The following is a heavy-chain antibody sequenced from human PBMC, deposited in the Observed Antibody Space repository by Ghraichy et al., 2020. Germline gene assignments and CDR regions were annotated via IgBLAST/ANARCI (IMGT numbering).Heavy chain of an antibody. CDR3: ARGGTPFGVVLNYNYYFDY. CDR2: VIPIFGTA. CDR1: GGTFSSYV. V-gene: IGHV1-69*06. D-gene: IGHD3-3*01. J-gene: IGHJ4*02. Sequence: SVKVSCKASGGTFSSYVISWVRQAPGQGLEWMGGVIPIFGTANYAQKFQGRVTITADKSTSTAYMELNSLRSEDMAVYYCARGGTPFGVVLNYNYYFDYWGQGTLVTVSS.